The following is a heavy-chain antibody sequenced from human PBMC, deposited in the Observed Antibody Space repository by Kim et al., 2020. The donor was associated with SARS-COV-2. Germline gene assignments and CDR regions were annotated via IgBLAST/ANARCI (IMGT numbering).Heavy chain of an antibody. J-gene: IGHJ4*02. CDR2: K. Sequence: KSHADSGTGRFTISRDNAKTSLYLQMISLRDEDTAVYYCARSRGGLVGYWGQGTLVTVSS. V-gene: IGHV3-48*02. D-gene: IGHD2-8*02. CDR3: ARSRGGLVGY.